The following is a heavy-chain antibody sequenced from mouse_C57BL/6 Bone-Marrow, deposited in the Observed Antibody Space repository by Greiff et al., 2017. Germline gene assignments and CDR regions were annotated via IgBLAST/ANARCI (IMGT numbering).Heavy chain of an antibody. J-gene: IGHJ3*01. CDR1: GFTFSSYA. CDR3: TRGYYGSSYVAY. V-gene: IGHV5-9-1*02. CDR2: ISSGGDYI. Sequence: EVKLMESGEGLVKPGGSLKLSCAASGFTFSSYAMSWVRQTPEKRLEWVAYISSGGDYIYYADTVKGRFTISRDNARNTLYLQMSSLKSEDTAMYYCTRGYYGSSYVAYWGQGTLVTVSA. D-gene: IGHD1-1*01.